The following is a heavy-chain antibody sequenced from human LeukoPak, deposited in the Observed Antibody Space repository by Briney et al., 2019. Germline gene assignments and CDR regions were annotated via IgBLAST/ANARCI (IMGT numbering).Heavy chain of an antibody. D-gene: IGHD2-8*01. CDR1: GFTFSGSA. CDR3: AREYCTNGVCYKRFDY. CDR2: ISSNGGST. Sequence: GGSLRLSCAASGFTFSGSAMHWVRQAPGKGLEYVSGISSNGGSTYHANSVKGRFTISRDNSKNTLYLQMGSLRAEDMALYYCAREYCTNGVCYKRFDYWGQGTLVTVSS. J-gene: IGHJ4*02. V-gene: IGHV3-64*01.